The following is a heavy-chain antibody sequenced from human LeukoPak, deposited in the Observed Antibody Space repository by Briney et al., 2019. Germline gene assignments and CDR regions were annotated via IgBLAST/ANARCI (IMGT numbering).Heavy chain of an antibody. V-gene: IGHV3-30-3*01. Sequence: GGSLRLSCAASGFTFSSYAMHWVRQAPGKGLEWVAVISYDGSNKYYADSVKGRFTISRDNSKNTLYLQMNSLRAEDTAVYYCARGGAAAENSRLDYWGQGTLVTVSS. J-gene: IGHJ4*02. CDR2: ISYDGSNK. CDR1: GFTFSSYA. D-gene: IGHD6-13*01. CDR3: ARGGAAAENSRLDY.